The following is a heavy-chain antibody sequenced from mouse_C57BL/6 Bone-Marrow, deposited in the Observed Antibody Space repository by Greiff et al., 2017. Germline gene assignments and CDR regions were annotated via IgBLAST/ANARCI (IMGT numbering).Heavy chain of an antibody. CDR2: IYPRSGNT. J-gene: IGHJ3*01. CDR1: GYTFTSYG. CDR3: ARPHYYGSSYRTWFAY. D-gene: IGHD1-1*01. V-gene: IGHV1-81*01. Sequence: QVQLQQSGAELARPGASVKLSCKASGYTFTSYGISWVKQRTGQGLEWIGEIYPRSGNTYYNEKFKGKATLTADKSSSTAYMELRSLTSEDSAVYFGARPHYYGSSYRTWFAYWGQGTLVTVSA.